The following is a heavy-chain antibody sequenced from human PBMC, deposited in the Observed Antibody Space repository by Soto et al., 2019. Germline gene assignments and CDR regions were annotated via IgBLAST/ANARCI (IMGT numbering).Heavy chain of an antibody. V-gene: IGHV3-9*01. J-gene: IGHJ6*02. CDR2: LIWETGRI. Sequence: SLSLSCVVSGVTLDAYTMCSGGRVPGKAVAGVSGLIWETGRIGQPDSVKGRITISRDNARSSLYVQMSSLRTDDTAVCICAKDNPPPLQDSGQAYPCYGMDVWGQGTRGTVAS. CDR3: AKDNPPPLQDSGQAYPCYGMDV. D-gene: IGHD1-1*01. CDR1: GVTLDAYT.